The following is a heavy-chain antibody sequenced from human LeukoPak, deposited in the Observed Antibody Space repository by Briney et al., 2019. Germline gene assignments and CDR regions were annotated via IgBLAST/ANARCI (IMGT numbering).Heavy chain of an antibody. CDR2: IYHSGST. V-gene: IGHV4-30-2*01. CDR1: GGSISSGGYS. Sequence: SETLSLTCAVSGGSISSGGYSWSWLRQPPGKGLEWLGYIYHSGSTYYNPSLKSRVTISVDRSKNQFSLKLSSVTAADTAVYYCARVVYSSSWYADWFDPWGQGTLVTVSS. J-gene: IGHJ5*02. CDR3: ARVVYSSSWYADWFDP. D-gene: IGHD6-13*01.